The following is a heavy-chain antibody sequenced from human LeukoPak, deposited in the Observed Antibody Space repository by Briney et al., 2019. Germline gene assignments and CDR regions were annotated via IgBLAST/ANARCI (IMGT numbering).Heavy chain of an antibody. CDR1: GYTFTSYD. CDR2: INPHSGNT. Sequence: ASVKVSCKASGYTFTSYDINWVRQATGQGLEWMGWINPHSGNTGYAQKFQGRVTMTRNTSISTAYMELSSLRSEDTAVCYCSRGGYSYEYYYYYYYMDVWGKGTTVTVSS. D-gene: IGHD5-18*01. V-gene: IGHV1-8*01. J-gene: IGHJ6*03. CDR3: SRGGYSYEYYYYYYYMDV.